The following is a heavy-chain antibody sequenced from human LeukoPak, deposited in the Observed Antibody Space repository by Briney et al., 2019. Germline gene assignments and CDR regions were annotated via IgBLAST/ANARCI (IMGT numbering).Heavy chain of an antibody. D-gene: IGHD5-12*01. J-gene: IGHJ6*02. CDR3: TKRGGRNVVATINRYYYGVDV. CDR1: GFTFSSYD. Sequence: GGSLRLSCAASGFTFSSYDMNWVRQAPGKGLEWVSVISGSGSSAEYADSVKGRFTISRDNRKNTLYLQMNSLRAEDTAVYYCTKRGGRNVVATINRYYYGVDVWGQGTTATVSS. V-gene: IGHV3-23*01. CDR2: ISGSGSSA.